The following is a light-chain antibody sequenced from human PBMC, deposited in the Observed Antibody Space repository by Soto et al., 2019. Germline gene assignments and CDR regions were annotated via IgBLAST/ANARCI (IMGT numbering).Light chain of an antibody. J-gene: IGLJ3*02. CDR1: SSNIGAGYD. Sequence: QPVLTQPPSVSGAPGQRVTISCTGSSSNIGAGYDVHWYQQLPGTAPKLLIYGNSNRPSGVPDRFSGSKSGTSASLAITGLQAEDEADYYCAAWDDRLNGWVFGGGTKLTVL. CDR3: AAWDDRLNGWV. CDR2: GNS. V-gene: IGLV1-40*01.